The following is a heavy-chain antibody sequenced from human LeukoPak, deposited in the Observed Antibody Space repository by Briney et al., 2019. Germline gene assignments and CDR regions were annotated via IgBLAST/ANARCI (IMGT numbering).Heavy chain of an antibody. Sequence: SETLSLTCAVYGGSFSGYYWSWIRQPPGKGLEWIGEINHSGSTNYNPSLKSRVTISVDTSKNQFYLKLSSVTAADTAVYYCARLLVVTPRMGADYWGQGTLVTVSS. D-gene: IGHD4-23*01. J-gene: IGHJ4*02. V-gene: IGHV4-34*01. CDR1: GGSFSGYY. CDR2: INHSGST. CDR3: ARLLVVTPRMGADY.